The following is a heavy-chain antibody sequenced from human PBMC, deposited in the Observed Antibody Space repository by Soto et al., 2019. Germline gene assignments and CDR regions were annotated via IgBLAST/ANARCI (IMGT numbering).Heavy chain of an antibody. CDR1: VFTFSGDG. CDR2: ITDNGGST. D-gene: IGHD4-17*01. V-gene: IGHV3-23*01. J-gene: IGHJ4*02. Sequence: PGGSLRLSCAASVFTFSGDGMIWVRQAPGKGLEWVSLITDNGGSTYYADSVKGRFTISRDNTKNTLFLQMNSLRAEDTAVYYCAKERATTTAFDYWGQGALVTVSS. CDR3: AKERATTTAFDY.